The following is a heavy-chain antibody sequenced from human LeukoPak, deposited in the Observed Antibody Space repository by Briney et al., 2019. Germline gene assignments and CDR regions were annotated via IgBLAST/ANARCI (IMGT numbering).Heavy chain of an antibody. Sequence: PSETLSLTCAVYGGSFSGYYWSWIRQPPGKGLEWIGEINHSGGTNYNPSLKSRVTISVDTSKNQFSLKLSSVTAADTAVYYCARDRVVVPAAIGAYYYYYYMDVWGKGTTVTVSS. CDR3: ARDRVVVPAAIGAYYYYYYMDV. CDR2: INHSGGT. J-gene: IGHJ6*03. CDR1: GGSFSGYY. V-gene: IGHV4-34*01. D-gene: IGHD2-2*02.